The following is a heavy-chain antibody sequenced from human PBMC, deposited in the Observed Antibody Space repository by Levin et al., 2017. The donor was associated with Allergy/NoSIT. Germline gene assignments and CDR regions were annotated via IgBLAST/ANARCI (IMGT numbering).Heavy chain of an antibody. CDR3: ARLTILAKARWFDP. CDR1: NGALTNYH. J-gene: IGHJ5*02. Sequence: PSETLSLTCTVSNGALTNYHWNWIRQTPGKGLEWIGYISSSGSTRYNPSHQSRFSISVDSSKNQFSLEVTSVTAADTAVYFCARLTILAKARWFDPWGQGILVTVSS. D-gene: IGHD3-9*01. CDR2: ISSSGST. V-gene: IGHV4-4*09.